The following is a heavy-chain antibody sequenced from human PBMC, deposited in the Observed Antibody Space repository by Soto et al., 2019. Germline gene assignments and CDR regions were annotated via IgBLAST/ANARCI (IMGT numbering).Heavy chain of an antibody. CDR3: ARRPNTLNYYAMDV. D-gene: IGHD3-9*01. Sequence: EVQLVQSGAEVKKPGESLKISCKGSGYTFTTYWIGWLRQMPGKGLEWMGIIYPRDSDTRYSPSFQGQVTISADKSISTAYLQWSSLKASDTAIYYCARRPNTLNYYAMDVWVQGTTVTVSS. CDR2: IYPRDSDT. CDR1: GYTFTTYW. J-gene: IGHJ6*02. V-gene: IGHV5-51*03.